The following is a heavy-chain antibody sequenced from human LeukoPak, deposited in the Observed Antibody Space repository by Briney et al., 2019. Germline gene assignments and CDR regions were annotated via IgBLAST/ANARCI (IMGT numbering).Heavy chain of an antibody. J-gene: IGHJ4*02. D-gene: IGHD5-12*01. CDR1: GFTFSSYA. V-gene: IGHV3-23*01. Sequence: GGSLRLSCAASGFTFSSYAMSWVRQAPGKGLEWVSAISGSGGSTYYADSVKGRFTISRDNSKNTLYLQMNSLRAEDTAVYYCAKVYGWLRSTPHYFDYWGQGTLVTVSS. CDR2: ISGSGGST. CDR3: AKVYGWLRSTPHYFDY.